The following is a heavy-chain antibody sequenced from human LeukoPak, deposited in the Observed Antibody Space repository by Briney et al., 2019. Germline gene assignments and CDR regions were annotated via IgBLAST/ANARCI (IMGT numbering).Heavy chain of an antibody. CDR1: GYTFTGYY. CDR2: INPNGGGT. CDR3: ARVGNYYDSSGYFLGLDY. D-gene: IGHD3-22*01. V-gene: IGHV1-2*02. J-gene: IGHJ4*02. Sequence: GASVKVSCKASGYTFTGYYMHWVRQAPGQGLEWMGWINPNGGGTNYAQKFQGRVTMTRDASISTAYMELSRLRSDDTAVYYCARVGNYYDSSGYFLGLDYWGQGTLVTVSS.